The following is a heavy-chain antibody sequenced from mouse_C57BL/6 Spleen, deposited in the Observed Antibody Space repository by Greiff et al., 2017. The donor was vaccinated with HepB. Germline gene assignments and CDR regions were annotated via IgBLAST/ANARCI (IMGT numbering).Heavy chain of an antibody. J-gene: IGHJ1*03. CDR2: IRNKANGYTT. CDR3: ASHYYSNYWYFDV. V-gene: IGHV7-3*01. CDR1: GFTFTDYY. D-gene: IGHD2-5*01. Sequence: EVQLVESGGGLVQPGGSLSLSCAASGFTFTDYYMSWVRQPPGKALEWLGFIRNKANGYTTEYSASVKGRFTISRDNSQSILYLQMNALRAEDSATYYCASHYYSNYWYFDVWGTGTTVTVSS.